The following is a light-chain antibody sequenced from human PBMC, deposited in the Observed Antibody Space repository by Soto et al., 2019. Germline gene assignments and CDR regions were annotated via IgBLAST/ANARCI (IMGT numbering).Light chain of an antibody. V-gene: IGLV2-8*01. Sequence: QSVLTQPPSASGSPGQSVTISCTGTSSDVDGYFYFSWYQQRPGKAPKLMIYEVSKRPSGVPDRFSGSRSGNTASLTVSGLQAEDEADYYCSSYAGSNNLVFGGGTKLTVL. CDR1: SSDVDGYFY. CDR2: EVS. CDR3: SSYAGSNNLV. J-gene: IGLJ2*01.